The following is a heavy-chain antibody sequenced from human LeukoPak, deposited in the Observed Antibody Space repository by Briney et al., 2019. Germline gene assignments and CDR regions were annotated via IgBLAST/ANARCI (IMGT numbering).Heavy chain of an antibody. D-gene: IGHD3-22*01. CDR1: GYTFTGYA. Sequence: ASVKVSCKASGYTFTGYAMNWVRQAPGQGLEWMGWINTNTGNPTYAQGFTGRFVFSLDTSVSSAYLQISGLKAEDTAVYYCARGLSDYYYDSSGYPLWGQGTLVTVSS. CDR2: INTNTGNP. CDR3: ARGLSDYYYDSSGYPL. J-gene: IGHJ4*02. V-gene: IGHV7-4-1*02.